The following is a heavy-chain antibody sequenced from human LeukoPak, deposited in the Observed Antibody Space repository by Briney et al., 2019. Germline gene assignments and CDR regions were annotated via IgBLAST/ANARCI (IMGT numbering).Heavy chain of an antibody. J-gene: IGHJ5*02. CDR2: INPNSGGT. CDR3: ARDLRVLTGWFDP. CDR1: GYTFTGYY. V-gene: IGHV1-2*02. Sequence: ASVKVSCKASGYTFTGYYMHWVRQAPGQGGEWMGWINPNSGGTNYAQKFQGRVTMTRDTSISTAYMALSRLRSDDTAVYYCARDLRVLTGWFDPWGQGTLVTVSS.